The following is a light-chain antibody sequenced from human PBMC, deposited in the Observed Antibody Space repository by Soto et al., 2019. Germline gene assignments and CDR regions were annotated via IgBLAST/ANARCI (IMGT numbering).Light chain of an antibody. V-gene: IGKV2-28*01. CDR1: QSLLHSNGYNY. Sequence: VMTHSPLSLPVTPGSPSSISCRSSQSLLHSNGYNYLDWYLQKPGQSPQVLIYLGSNRASGVPDRFSGSGSGTDFTLKISRVEAEDVGVYFCAQGLQIPLTFGGGTKVDIK. J-gene: IGKJ4*01. CDR2: LGS. CDR3: AQGLQIPLT.